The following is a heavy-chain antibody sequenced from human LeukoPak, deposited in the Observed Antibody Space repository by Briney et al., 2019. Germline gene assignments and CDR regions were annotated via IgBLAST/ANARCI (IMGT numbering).Heavy chain of an antibody. CDR2: IYYSGST. J-gene: IGHJ6*02. CDR3: ASYSSSWLYYYYYYGMDV. D-gene: IGHD6-13*01. CDR1: GGSVSSGSYY. V-gene: IGHV4-61*01. Sequence: SETLSLTCTVSGGSVSSGSYYWSWIRQPPGKGLEWIGYIYYSGSTNYNPSLKSRVTISVDTSKNQFSLKLSSVTAADTAVYYCASYSSSWLYYYYYYGMDVWGQGTTVTVSS.